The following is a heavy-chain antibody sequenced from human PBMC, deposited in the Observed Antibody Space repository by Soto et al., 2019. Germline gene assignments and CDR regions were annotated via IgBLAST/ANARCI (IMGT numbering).Heavy chain of an antibody. CDR2: IYYSGST. D-gene: IGHD2-15*01. V-gene: IGHV4-39*01. CDR3: ARHARIFDY. J-gene: IGHJ4*02. Sequence: SETLSLTCTVSGGSISSSNYYWGWIRQPPGKGLEWIGSIYYSGSTYYNPSLKSRVTISVDTSKNQFSLKLSSVTAADTAVYYCARHARIFDYWGQGTLVTVSS. CDR1: GGSISSSNYY.